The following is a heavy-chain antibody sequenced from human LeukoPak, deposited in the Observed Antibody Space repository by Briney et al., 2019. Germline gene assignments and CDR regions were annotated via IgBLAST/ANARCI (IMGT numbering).Heavy chain of an antibody. CDR3: ARATSYDFWSGYPYYFDY. J-gene: IGHJ4*02. CDR2: ISAYNGNT. V-gene: IGHV1-18*01. CDR1: GYTFTSYG. Sequence: GASVKVSCKASGYTFTSYGISWVRQAPGQRLEWMGWISAYNGNTNYAQKLQGRVTMTTDTSTSTAYMELRSLRSDDTAVYYCARATSYDFWSGYPYYFDYWGQGTLVTVSS. D-gene: IGHD3-3*01.